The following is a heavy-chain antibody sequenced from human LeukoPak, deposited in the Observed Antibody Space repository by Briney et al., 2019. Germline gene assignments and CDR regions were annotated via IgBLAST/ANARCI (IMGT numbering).Heavy chain of an antibody. Sequence: GASVKVSCKASGGTFSSYAISWVRQAPGQGLEWMGRIIPILGIANYAQKFQGRVTITADKSTSTAYMELSSLRSEDTAVYYCASGENSSGWYEGRFDYWGQGTLVTVSS. CDR3: ASGENSSGWYEGRFDY. V-gene: IGHV1-69*04. D-gene: IGHD6-19*01. CDR2: IIPILGIA. J-gene: IGHJ4*02. CDR1: GGTFSSYA.